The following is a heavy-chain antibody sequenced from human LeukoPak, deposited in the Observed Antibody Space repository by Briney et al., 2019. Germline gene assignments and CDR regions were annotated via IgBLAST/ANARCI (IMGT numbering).Heavy chain of an antibody. V-gene: IGHV4-59*01. CDR1: GGSISSYY. Sequence: SETLSLTCTVSGGSISSYYWSWIRQPPGKGLEWIGYIYYSGSTNYNPSLKSRVTISVDTSKNQFSLKLSSVTAADTAVYYCARTEWPAAGFSFDYWGQGTLVTVSS. J-gene: IGHJ4*02. CDR2: IYYSGST. D-gene: IGHD6-13*01. CDR3: ARTEWPAAGFSFDY.